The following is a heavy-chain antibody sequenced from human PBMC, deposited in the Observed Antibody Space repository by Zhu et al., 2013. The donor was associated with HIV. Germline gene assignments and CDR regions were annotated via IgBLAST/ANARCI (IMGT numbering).Heavy chain of an antibody. D-gene: IGHD3-22*01. CDR3: ARDHNSGYYSYFDY. Sequence: ASVKVSCKASGYTFTSYDINWVRQATGQGLEWMGWMNPNSGNTGYAQKFQGRVTITADESTSTAYMELSSLRSEDTAVYYCARDHNSGYYSYFDYWGQGTLVTVSS. CDR2: MNPNSGNT. J-gene: IGHJ4*02. V-gene: IGHV1-8*03. CDR1: GYTFTSYD.